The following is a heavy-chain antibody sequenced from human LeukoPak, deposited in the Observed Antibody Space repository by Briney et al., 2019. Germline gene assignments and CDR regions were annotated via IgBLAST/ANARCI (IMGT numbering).Heavy chain of an antibody. Sequence: ASVKVSCKASGYTFTSYGISWVRQAPGQGLEWMGWINPNSGGTNYAQKFQGRVTMTRDTSISTAYMELSRLRSDDTAVYYCARETTPYSSSWHPFDYWGQGTLVTVSS. CDR2: INPNSGGT. CDR3: ARETTPYSSSWHPFDY. D-gene: IGHD6-13*01. V-gene: IGHV1-2*02. CDR1: GYTFTSYG. J-gene: IGHJ4*02.